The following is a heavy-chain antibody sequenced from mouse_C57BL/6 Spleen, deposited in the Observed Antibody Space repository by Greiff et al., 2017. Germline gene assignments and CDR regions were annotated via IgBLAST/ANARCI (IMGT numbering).Heavy chain of an antibody. D-gene: IGHD2-3*01. CDR2: ILPGSGST. J-gene: IGHJ2*01. CDR3: TSRGRMDFDY. CDR1: GYTFTGYW. V-gene: IGHV1-9*01. Sequence: VHLVESGAELMKPGASVKLSCKATGYTFTGYWIEWVRQRPGHGLEWIGEILPGSGSTYYHEKFKGKATFTADTTSNTAYMQLSSLTTEDSAIYDCTSRGRMDFDYWGQGTTLTVSS.